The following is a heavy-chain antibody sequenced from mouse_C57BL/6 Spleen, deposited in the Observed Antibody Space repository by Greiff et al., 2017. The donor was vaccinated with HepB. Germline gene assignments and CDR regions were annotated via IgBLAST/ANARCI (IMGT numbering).Heavy chain of an antibody. D-gene: IGHD1-1*01. CDR3: IYGSSLYAMDY. CDR1: GYTFTSYW. Sequence: QVQLQQSGAELAKPGASVKLSCKASGYTFTSYWMHWVKQRPGQGLEWIGYINPSSGYTKYNQKFKDKATLTADKSSSTAYMQLSSLTYEDSAVYYCIYGSSLYAMDYWGQGTSVTVSS. J-gene: IGHJ4*01. V-gene: IGHV1-7*01. CDR2: INPSSGYT.